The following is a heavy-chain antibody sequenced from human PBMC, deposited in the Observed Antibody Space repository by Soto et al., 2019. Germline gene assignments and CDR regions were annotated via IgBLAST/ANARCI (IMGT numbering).Heavy chain of an antibody. V-gene: IGHV3-11*01. D-gene: IGHD2-2*01. J-gene: IGHJ6*03. Sequence: GGSLRLSCAASGFTFSDYYMSWIRQAPGKGLEWVSYISSSGSTIYYADSVKGRFTISRDNAKNSLYLQMNSLRAEDTAVYYCARDPIPAAIMYYYYYMDVWGKGTTVTVSS. CDR2: ISSSGSTI. CDR3: ARDPIPAAIMYYYYYMDV. CDR1: GFTFSDYY.